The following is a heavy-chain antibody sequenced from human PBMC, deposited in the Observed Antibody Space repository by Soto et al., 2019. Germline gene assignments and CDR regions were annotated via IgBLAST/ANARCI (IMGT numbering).Heavy chain of an antibody. J-gene: IGHJ5*02. V-gene: IGHV1-69*02. CDR3: ARVPGYCSGGSCYPRSWFDP. CDR2: IIPILGIA. D-gene: IGHD2-15*01. CDR1: GGTFSSYT. Sequence: QVQLVQSGAEVKKPGSSVKVSCKASGGTFSSYTISWVRQAPGQGLDWMGRIIPILGIANYAQKFRGRVRLTADKSTSTAYRELSSLRCEDSAVYYCARVPGYCSGGSCYPRSWFDPWGQGTLFTVSS.